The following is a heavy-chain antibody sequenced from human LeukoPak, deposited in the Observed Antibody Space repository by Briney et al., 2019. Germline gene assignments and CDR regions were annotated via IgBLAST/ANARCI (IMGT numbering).Heavy chain of an antibody. J-gene: IGHJ6*02. CDR1: GYTFTSYG. D-gene: IGHD4-17*01. V-gene: IGHV1-18*01. CDR2: ISAYNGNT. CDR3: ARGPVMTTVTTHAMTQLHYYYYGMDV. Sequence: ASVKVSCKASGYTFTSYGISWVRQAPGQGLEWMGWISAYNGNTNYARKLQGRVTMTTDTSTSTAYMELRSLRSDDTAVYYCARGPVMTTVTTHAMTQLHYYYYGMDVWGQGTTVTVSS.